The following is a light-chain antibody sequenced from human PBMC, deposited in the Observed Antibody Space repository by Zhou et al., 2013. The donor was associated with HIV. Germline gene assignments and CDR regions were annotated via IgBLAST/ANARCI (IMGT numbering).Light chain of an antibody. CDR2: PTS. Sequence: DIQMTQSPSTLYAVVGDTVTITCRASQSVDNWLAWYQQKPGKAPKLLMYPTSILEIGVPSRFSGSGYGTEFTLTISSLQPDDFATYYCHQYSDYSPLTFGGGTKVEIK. CDR3: HQYSDYSPLT. J-gene: IGKJ4*02. V-gene: IGKV1-5*03. CDR1: QSVDNW.